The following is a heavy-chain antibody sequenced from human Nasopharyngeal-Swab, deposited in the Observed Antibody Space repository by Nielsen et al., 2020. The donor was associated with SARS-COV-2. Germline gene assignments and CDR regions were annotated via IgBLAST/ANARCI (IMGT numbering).Heavy chain of an antibody. J-gene: IGHJ4*02. D-gene: IGHD3-22*01. CDR1: GFTFSSYG. CDR2: IWYDGSNK. V-gene: IGHV3-33*01. Sequence: GESLKISCAASGFTFSSYGMHWVRQAPGKGLEWVAVIWYDGSNKYYADSVKGRFTISRDNSKNTLYLQMNSLRAEDTAAYYCARGASYYDSSGYAFDYWGQGTLVTVSS. CDR3: ARGASYYDSSGYAFDY.